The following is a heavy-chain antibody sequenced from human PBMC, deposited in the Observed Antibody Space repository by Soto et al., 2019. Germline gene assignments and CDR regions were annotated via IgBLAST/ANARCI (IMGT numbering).Heavy chain of an antibody. J-gene: IGHJ4*02. V-gene: IGHV3-74*01. CDR2: IDHDGPT. CDR1: GFPLGNTG. CDR3: VRDSHGDY. Sequence: EVQLVESGGGLVQPGGPLRSPLAGSGFPLGNTGLHWVGQAPGKGLEWVSRIDHDGPTDYADSVRGRFTISRDNAENTLYLQMNSLRPEDTAVYYCVRDSHGDYWGQGTLVTVSS.